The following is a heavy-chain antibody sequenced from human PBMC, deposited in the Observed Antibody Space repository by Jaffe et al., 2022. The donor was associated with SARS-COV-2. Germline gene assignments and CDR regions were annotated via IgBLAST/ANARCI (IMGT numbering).Heavy chain of an antibody. CDR3: ARHQGPGIYYYYGMDV. V-gene: IGHV4-59*08. CDR2: IYYSGST. J-gene: IGHJ6*02. CDR1: GGSISSYY. Sequence: QVQLQESGPGLVKPSETLSLTCTVSGGSISSYYWSWIRQPPGKGLEWIGYIYYSGSTNYNPSLKSRVTISVDTSKNQFSLKLSSVTAADTAVYYCARHQGPGIYYYYGMDVWGQGTTVTVSS. D-gene: IGHD1-26*01.